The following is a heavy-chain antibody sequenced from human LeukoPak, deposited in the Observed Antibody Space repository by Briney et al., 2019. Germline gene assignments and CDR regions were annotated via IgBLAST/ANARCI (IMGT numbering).Heavy chain of an antibody. CDR1: GGTFSSYA. Sequence: SVKVSCKASGGTFSSYAISWVRQAPGQGLEWIRGIIPIFGTANYAQKFQGRVTITTDESTSTAYMELSSLRSEDTAVYYCARVLGIQLWSVYFDYWGQGTLVTVSS. CDR2: IIPIFGTA. V-gene: IGHV1-69*05. CDR3: ARVLGIQLWSVYFDY. D-gene: IGHD5-18*01. J-gene: IGHJ4*02.